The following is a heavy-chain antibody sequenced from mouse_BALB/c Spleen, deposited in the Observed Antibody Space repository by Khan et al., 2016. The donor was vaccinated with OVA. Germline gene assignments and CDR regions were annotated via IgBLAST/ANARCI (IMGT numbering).Heavy chain of an antibody. V-gene: IGHV2-6-5*01. Sequence: VQLQESGPGLVAPSQSLSITCTVSGFSLTDYAVSWIRQPPGKGLEWLGVIWAGGSNYYNSALKSRLSISKDNSRSQVFLNMNSLQTDDTAMYYCAKDPPYSAMDYWGQGTSVTVSS. CDR3: AKDPPYSAMDY. J-gene: IGHJ4*01. CDR2: IWAGGSN. CDR1: GFSLTDYA.